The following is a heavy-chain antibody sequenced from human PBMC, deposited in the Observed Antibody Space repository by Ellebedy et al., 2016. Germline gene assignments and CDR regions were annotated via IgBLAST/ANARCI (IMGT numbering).Heavy chain of an antibody. D-gene: IGHD1-26*01. CDR1: GFTVSSKY. CDR3: ASSGTYYGNFDY. J-gene: IGHJ4*02. CDR2: IYSGGGT. V-gene: IGHV3-53*01. Sequence: GGSLRLSCAATGFTVSSKYMSWVRQAPGKGLEWVSVIYSGGGTFYADSVKGRFTISRDNAKNTLSLLMSSLRAEDTAVYYCASSGTYYGNFDYWGQGTLVTVSS.